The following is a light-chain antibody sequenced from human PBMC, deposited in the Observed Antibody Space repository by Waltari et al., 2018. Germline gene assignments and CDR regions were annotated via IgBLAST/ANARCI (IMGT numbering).Light chain of an antibody. V-gene: IGKV1-33*01. CDR3: QHYNNLPYT. CDR2: DAS. Sequence: TGRASKDIRKNLSWFQERPGKAPKLLIYDASNLEAGVPSRFSGTGSGTDFSLTISSLQPEDSATYYCQHYNNLPYTFSRGTKLQIK. J-gene: IGKJ2*01. CDR1: KDIRKN.